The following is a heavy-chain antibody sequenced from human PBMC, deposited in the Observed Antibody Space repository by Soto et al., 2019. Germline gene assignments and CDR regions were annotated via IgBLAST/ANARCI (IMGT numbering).Heavy chain of an antibody. J-gene: IGHJ6*02. V-gene: IGHV4-30-4*01. D-gene: IGHD2-15*01. CDR2: IYYSGST. CDR1: GGSISSGDYY. Sequence: QVQLQESGPGLVKPSQTLSLTCTVSGGSISSGDYYWSWIRQPPGKGLEWIGYIYYSGSTYYNPSLRCRVTISVDTSKNQFSLKLSSVTAADTAVYYCARDADTLYGMDVWGQGTTVTVSS. CDR3: ARDADTLYGMDV.